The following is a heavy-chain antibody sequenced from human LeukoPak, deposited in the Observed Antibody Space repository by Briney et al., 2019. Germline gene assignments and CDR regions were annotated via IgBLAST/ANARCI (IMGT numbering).Heavy chain of an antibody. CDR2: IYYTGST. Sequence: SETLSLTCTVSGGSMSDYYWSWIRQPPGKGLEWIGYIYYTGSTNYNPSLKSRVTISIDTSKNQFSLRLSSVTAADMALYYCARDYSMTHAFDIWGQGTLVTVSS. CDR1: GGSMSDYY. D-gene: IGHD1-26*01. V-gene: IGHV4-59*01. J-gene: IGHJ3*02. CDR3: ARDYSMTHAFDI.